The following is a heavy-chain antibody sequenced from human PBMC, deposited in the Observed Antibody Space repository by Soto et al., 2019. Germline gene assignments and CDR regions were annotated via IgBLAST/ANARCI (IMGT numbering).Heavy chain of an antibody. CDR3: ATRDYDILTGYLHI. Sequence: QAHLVQSGAEVRKPGASVKVSCQALEHTSTIYYIHWVRQARGQGLEWMGWINADSGDTTYAEDFRGRVSFTTDTSTSTFHMELSRLRLDGTAMYFCATRDYDILTGYLHIWGQGTLITVSS. J-gene: IGHJ1*01. D-gene: IGHD3-9*01. CDR1: EHTSTIYY. CDR2: INADSGDT. V-gene: IGHV1-2*02.